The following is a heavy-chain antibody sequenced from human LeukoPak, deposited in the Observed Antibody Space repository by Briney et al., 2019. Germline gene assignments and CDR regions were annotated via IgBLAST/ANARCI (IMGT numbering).Heavy chain of an antibody. J-gene: IGHJ5*02. CDR2: INHSGST. CDR3: ASEWLDP. Sequence: SETLSLTCAVYGGSFSGYYWSWIRQPPGKGLEWIGEINHSGSTNYNPSLKSRVTISVDTSKNQFSLKLSSVTAADTAVYYCASEWLDPWGQGTLVTVSS. CDR1: GGSFSGYY. V-gene: IGHV4-34*01.